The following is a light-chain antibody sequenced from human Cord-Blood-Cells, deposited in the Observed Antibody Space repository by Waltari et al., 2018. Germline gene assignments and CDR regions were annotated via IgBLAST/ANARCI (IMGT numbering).Light chain of an antibody. Sequence: QSALTQPASVSGSPGQSITLSCTGTSSDVGSYNLGSWYQQHPGKAPKLMIYEGSKRPSGVSNRFSGSKSGNTASLTISGLQAEDEADYYCCSYAGSSTVVFGGGTKLTVL. CDR2: EGS. CDR1: SSDVGSYNL. V-gene: IGLV2-23*01. CDR3: CSYAGSSTVV. J-gene: IGLJ2*01.